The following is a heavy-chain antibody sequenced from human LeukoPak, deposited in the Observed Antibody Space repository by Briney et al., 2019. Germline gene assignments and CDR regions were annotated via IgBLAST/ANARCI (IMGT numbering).Heavy chain of an antibody. CDR2: ISSSGSTI. CDR3: ARDINWESNETDAFDI. CDR1: GFTLSVYY. V-gene: IGHV3-11*01. J-gene: IGHJ3*02. D-gene: IGHD7-27*01. Sequence: PGGSLRLSCAASGFTLSVYYVSWISQAPGEGLEWVSYISSSGSTIYYADSVKGRFTTSRDNAKNSLYLQMNSLRAEDTAVYYCARDINWESNETDAFDIWGQGTMVTVSS.